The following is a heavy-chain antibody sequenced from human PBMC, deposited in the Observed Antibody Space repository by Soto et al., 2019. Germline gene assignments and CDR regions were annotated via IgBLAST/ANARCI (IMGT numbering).Heavy chain of an antibody. D-gene: IGHD6-6*01. Sequence: GGSLRLSCAASGFTFSSYAMSWVRQAPGKGLEWVSAISGSGGSTYYADSVKGRFTISRDNSKNTLYLQMNSLRAKDTAVYYCARFEYSSSSYWGQGTLVTVSS. J-gene: IGHJ4*02. V-gene: IGHV3-23*01. CDR1: GFTFSSYA. CDR3: ARFEYSSSSY. CDR2: ISGSGGST.